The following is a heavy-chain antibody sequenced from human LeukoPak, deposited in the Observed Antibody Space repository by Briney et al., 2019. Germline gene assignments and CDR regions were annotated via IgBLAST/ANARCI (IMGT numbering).Heavy chain of an antibody. D-gene: IGHD3-3*01. CDR3: ARVGIGDFWSGSHFDY. Sequence: GASVKVSCKASGYTFTSYYMHWVRQAPGQGLERMGIINPSGGSTSYAQKFQGRVTMTRDTSTSTVYMELSSLRSEDTAVYYCARVGIGDFWSGSHFDYWGQGTLVTVSS. J-gene: IGHJ4*02. CDR2: INPSGGST. CDR1: GYTFTSYY. V-gene: IGHV1-46*01.